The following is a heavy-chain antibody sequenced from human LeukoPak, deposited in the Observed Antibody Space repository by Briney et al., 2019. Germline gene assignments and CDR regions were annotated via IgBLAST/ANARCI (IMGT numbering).Heavy chain of an antibody. CDR2: IYPGDSDT. Sequence: GESLKTSLKGSGYSFTSYWIGWVRPMPGKGPEWMGSIYPGDSDTIYSPSFQGQVTISADKSISTAYLQWSSLKASDTAMYYCARLPIPPYSSGTDIWGQGTLVTVSS. CDR1: GYSFTSYW. CDR3: ARLPIPPYSSGTDI. V-gene: IGHV5-51*01. J-gene: IGHJ4*02. D-gene: IGHD6-25*01.